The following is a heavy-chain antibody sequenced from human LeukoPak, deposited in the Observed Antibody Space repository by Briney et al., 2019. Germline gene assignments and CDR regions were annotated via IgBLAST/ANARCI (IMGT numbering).Heavy chain of an antibody. CDR1: GYTFTGYY. D-gene: IGHD2-2*01. CDR3: ARAVTRYCSSTSCYYVI. CDR2: INPNSGGT. Sequence: ASVKVSCKASGYTFTGYYMHWVRQAPGQGLEWMGWINPNSGGTNYAQKFQGRVTTTRDTSISTAYMELSRLRSDDTAVYYCARAVTRYCSSTSCYYVIWGQGTMVTVSS. V-gene: IGHV1-2*02. J-gene: IGHJ3*02.